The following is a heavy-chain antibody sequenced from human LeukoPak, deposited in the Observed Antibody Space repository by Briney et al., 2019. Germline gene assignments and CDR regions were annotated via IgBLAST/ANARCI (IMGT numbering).Heavy chain of an antibody. CDR3: ARAIEEMATTGVFDY. CDR2: ISYDGSNK. J-gene: IGHJ4*02. CDR1: GFTFSSYA. D-gene: IGHD5-24*01. Sequence: GGSLRLSCAASGFTFSSYAMHWGRQAPGKGLEWVAVISYDGSNKYYADSVKGRFTISRDNSKNTLCLQMNSLRAEDTAVYYCARAIEEMATTGVFDYWGQGTLVTVSS. V-gene: IGHV3-30*04.